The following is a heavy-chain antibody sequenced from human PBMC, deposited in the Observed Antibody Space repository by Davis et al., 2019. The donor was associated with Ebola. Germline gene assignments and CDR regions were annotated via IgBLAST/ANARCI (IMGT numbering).Heavy chain of an antibody. CDR3: AKSGVRIFDVFDI. Sequence: PGGSLRLSCAASGFTFSSYGMHWVRQAPGKGLEWVAVISYDGSNKYYADSVKGRFTISRDNSKNTLYLQMNSLRAEDTAVYYCAKSGVRIFDVFDIWGQGTMVTVSS. CDR2: ISYDGSNK. D-gene: IGHD3-3*01. CDR1: GFTFSSYG. J-gene: IGHJ3*02. V-gene: IGHV3-30*18.